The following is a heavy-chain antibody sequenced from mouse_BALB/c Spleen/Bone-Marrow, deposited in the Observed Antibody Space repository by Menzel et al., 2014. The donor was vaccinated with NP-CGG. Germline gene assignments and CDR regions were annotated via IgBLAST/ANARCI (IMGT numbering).Heavy chain of an antibody. CDR3: ARERGTTAYFDY. CDR2: IYPGNVNT. Sequence: VQLQQSGPELVKPGASVRISCKASGYTFTSYYIHWVKQRPGQGLEWIGWIYPGNVNTKYNEKFKGKATLTADKSSSTAYMQLSSLTSEDSAVYFCARERGTTAYFDYWSQGATPTVSS. V-gene: IGHV1S56*01. D-gene: IGHD1-2*01. CDR1: GYTFTSYY. J-gene: IGHJ2*01.